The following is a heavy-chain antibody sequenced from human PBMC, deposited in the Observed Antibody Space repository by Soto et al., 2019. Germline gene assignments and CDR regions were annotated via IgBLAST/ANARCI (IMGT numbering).Heavy chain of an antibody. D-gene: IGHD3-22*01. CDR1: GFTFDDYA. V-gene: IGHV3-9*01. J-gene: IGHJ3*02. CDR3: AKDMTPNYSESNAYAAFDK. Sequence: EVQLVEAGGGLVRPGRSLRLSCAGSGFTFDDYAMHWVRQAAGKGLEWVSGISWDSDTIEYADSVQGRFTISRDNAKNSLYLQMNSLRLEDTALYFCAKDMTPNYSESNAYAAFDKWGLGTMITVSS. CDR2: ISWDSDTI.